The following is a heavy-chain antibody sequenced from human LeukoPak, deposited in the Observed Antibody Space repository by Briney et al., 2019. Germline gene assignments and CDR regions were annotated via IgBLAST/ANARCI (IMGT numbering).Heavy chain of an antibody. CDR1: GYTFTGYY. CDR3: ATLNSGGYPWYFNL. CDR2: INPNSGDT. V-gene: IGHV1-2*02. J-gene: IGHJ2*01. Sequence: VASVKVSCKASGYTFTGYYMHWVRQAPGQGLEWMGWINPNSGDTNYAQKFQGRVTMTRDTSISTAYMELSRLKSNDTAVYYCATLNSGGYPWYFNLWGRGTLATVSS. D-gene: IGHD3-22*01.